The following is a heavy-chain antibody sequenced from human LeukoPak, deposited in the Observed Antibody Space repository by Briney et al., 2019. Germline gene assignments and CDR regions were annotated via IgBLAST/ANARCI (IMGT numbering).Heavy chain of an antibody. D-gene: IGHD3-10*01. Sequence: ASVKVSCKASGYTFTSYDMHWVRQAPGQGLEWMGIINPSGDSTSYAQKFQGRVTMTRDTSTSTVYMELSSLRSEDTAVYYCARGVSYGSGSYIGDPWGQGTLVTVSS. CDR2: INPSGDST. J-gene: IGHJ5*02. V-gene: IGHV1-46*01. CDR3: ARGVSYGSGSYIGDP. CDR1: GYTFTSYD.